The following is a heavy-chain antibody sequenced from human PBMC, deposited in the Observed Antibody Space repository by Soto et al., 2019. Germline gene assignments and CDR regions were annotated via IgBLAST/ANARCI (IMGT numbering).Heavy chain of an antibody. Sequence: SGPTLVNPTQTLTLTCTFSGFSLSTSGVGVGWIRQPPGKALEWLALIYWDDDKRYSPSLKSRLTITKDTSKNQVVLTMTNMDPVDTATYYCAHSLGYSSSWYSDYFDYWGQGTLVTSPQ. CDR1: GFSLSTSGVG. D-gene: IGHD6-13*01. J-gene: IGHJ4*02. CDR2: IYWDDDK. V-gene: IGHV2-5*02. CDR3: AHSLGYSSSWYSDYFDY.